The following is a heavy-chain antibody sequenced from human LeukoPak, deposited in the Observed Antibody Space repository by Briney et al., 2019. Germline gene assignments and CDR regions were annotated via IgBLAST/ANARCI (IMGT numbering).Heavy chain of an antibody. D-gene: IGHD3-22*01. CDR3: AHRRSRGAPIVVVADAFDI. CDR1: GFSLSTVGGG. V-gene: IGHV2-5*01. Sequence: SGPTLVNPTQTLTLTCTFSGFSLSTVGGGLGWFRHPPEKALEGLALFYWIDDKRYSPSLKSRLTITKDTSKNQVVLTMTNVDPVDTATYYCAHRRSRGAPIVVVADAFDIWGQGTMVTVSS. CDR2: FYWIDDK. J-gene: IGHJ3*02.